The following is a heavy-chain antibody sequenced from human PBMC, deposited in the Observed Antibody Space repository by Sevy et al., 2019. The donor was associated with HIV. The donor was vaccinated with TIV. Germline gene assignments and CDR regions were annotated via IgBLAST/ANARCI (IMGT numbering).Heavy chain of an antibody. Sequence: QSQTLSLTCAISGDSVSSNSAAWNWIRQSPSRGLEWLGRTYYRSKWYNDYAVSVKSRITINPDTSKNQFSLQLNSVTPEDTAVYYCARNPSYCSSTSCHFDYWGQGTLVTVSS. D-gene: IGHD2-2*01. CDR1: GDSVSSNSAA. CDR3: ARNPSYCSSTSCHFDY. CDR2: TYYRSKWYN. J-gene: IGHJ4*02. V-gene: IGHV6-1*01.